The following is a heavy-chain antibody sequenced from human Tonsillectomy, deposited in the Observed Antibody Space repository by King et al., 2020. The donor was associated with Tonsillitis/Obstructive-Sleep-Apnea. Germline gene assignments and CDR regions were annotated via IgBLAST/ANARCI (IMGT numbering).Heavy chain of an antibody. CDR2: INPSGGST. CDR1: GYPFSSYY. Sequence: QLVQSGAEVKKPGASVKVSCKAFGYPFSSYYMHWVRQAPGQGLEWMGIINPSGGSTTYAQKFQGRVTMTSDTSTSTVYMELSSLRSNDTALYYCAREVIVVGPLFDPWGQGTLVTVSS. CDR3: AREVIVVGPLFDP. V-gene: IGHV1-46*01. J-gene: IGHJ5*02. D-gene: IGHD2-2*01.